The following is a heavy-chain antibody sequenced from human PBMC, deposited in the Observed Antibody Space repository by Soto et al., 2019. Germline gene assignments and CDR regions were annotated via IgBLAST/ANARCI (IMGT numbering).Heavy chain of an antibody. Sequence: EVQLVESGGGLVQPGGSQRLSCAASGFTFSSYWMHWVRQAPGKGLVWVSRINSDGSTTNYADSVKGRFTISRDIAKNPLYLQMNSLRAEDTAVYYCASSAYGDYFYYYYMDVWGKGTTVTVSS. J-gene: IGHJ6*03. CDR1: GFTFSSYW. V-gene: IGHV3-74*01. CDR2: INSDGSTT. D-gene: IGHD4-17*01. CDR3: ASSAYGDYFYYYYMDV.